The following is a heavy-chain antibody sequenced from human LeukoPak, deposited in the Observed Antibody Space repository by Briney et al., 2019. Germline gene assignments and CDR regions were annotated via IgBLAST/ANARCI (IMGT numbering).Heavy chain of an antibody. CDR1: GFTSSSYW. V-gene: IGHV3-7*01. Sequence: GGSLRLSCAASGFTSSSYWMSWVRQAPGKGLEWVANIKQDGSEKYYVDSVKGRFTISRDNAKNSLYLQMNSLRAEDTAVYYCARIFWADAFDIWGQGTMVTVSS. J-gene: IGHJ3*02. CDR3: ARIFWADAFDI. CDR2: IKQDGSEK. D-gene: IGHD3-16*01.